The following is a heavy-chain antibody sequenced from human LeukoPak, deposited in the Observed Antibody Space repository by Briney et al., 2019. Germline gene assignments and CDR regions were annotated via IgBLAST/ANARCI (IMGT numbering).Heavy chain of an antibody. CDR2: IIPILGIA. D-gene: IGHD5-18*01. CDR1: GGTFSSYA. Sequence: ASVKVSCKASGGTFSSYAISWVRQAPGQGLEWMGRIIPILGIANYAQKFQGRVTITADKSTSTAYMELSSLRSEDTAVYYCAVEGEYSYASDAFDIWGQGTMVTVSS. J-gene: IGHJ3*02. CDR3: AVEGEYSYASDAFDI. V-gene: IGHV1-69*04.